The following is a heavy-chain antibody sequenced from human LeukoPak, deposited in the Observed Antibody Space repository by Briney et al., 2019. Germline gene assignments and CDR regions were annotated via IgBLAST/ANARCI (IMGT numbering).Heavy chain of an antibody. J-gene: IGHJ6*03. D-gene: IGHD3-10*01. CDR1: GGSISSSSYY. CDR3: ARGVVRGSGSYFSYYYYYMDV. CDR2: IYYSGST. Sequence: SETLSLTCTVSGGSISSSSYYWGWIRQPPGKGLEWIGSIYYSGSTNYNPSLKSRVTISVDTSKNQFSLKLSSVTAADTAVYYCARGVVRGSGSYFSYYYYYMDVWGKGTTVTISS. V-gene: IGHV4-39*07.